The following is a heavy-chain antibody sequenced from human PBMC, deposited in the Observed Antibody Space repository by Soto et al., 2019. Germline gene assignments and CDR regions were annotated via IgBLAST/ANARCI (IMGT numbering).Heavy chain of an antibody. V-gene: IGHV3-23*01. CDR3: VFFRAEDGIRGCSTVSAFLLNRSSDL. J-gene: IGHJ2*01. Sequence: KELECVSAISGSGGSTYYADSVQGRFTISRDNSKNTLYLQMNSLRAEDTDVYYCVFFRAEDGIRGCSTVSAFLLNRSSDL. CDR2: ISGSGGST. D-gene: IGHD3-3*01.